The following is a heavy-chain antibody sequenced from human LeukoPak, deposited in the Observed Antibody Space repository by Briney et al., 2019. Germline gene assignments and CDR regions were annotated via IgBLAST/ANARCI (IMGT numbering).Heavy chain of an antibody. CDR2: IYTSGST. CDR1: GGSISSGSYY. V-gene: IGHV4-61*02. Sequence: SETLSLTCTVSGGSISSGSYYWSWIRQPAGKGLEWIGRIYTSGSTNYNPSLKSRVTISVDTSKNQFSLKLSSVTAADTAVYYCARGVGPAAIGAFDIWGQGTMVTVSS. CDR3: ARGVGPAAIGAFDI. D-gene: IGHD2-2*01. J-gene: IGHJ3*02.